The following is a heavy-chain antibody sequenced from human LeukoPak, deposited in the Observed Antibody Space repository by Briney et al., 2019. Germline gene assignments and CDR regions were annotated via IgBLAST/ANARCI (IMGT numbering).Heavy chain of an antibody. CDR1: GDSFTSYW. V-gene: IGHV5-51*01. CDR2: IYPGDCDT. CDR3: ARKKAPYSSSWYGFDY. D-gene: IGHD6-13*01. Sequence: AESLKISCKGSGDSFTSYWIGWVRQMPGKGLEWMGIIYPGDCDTRYSPSFQGQVTISADKSISTAYLQWSSLKASDTAMYYCARKKAPYSSSWYGFDYWGQGTLVTVSS. J-gene: IGHJ4*02.